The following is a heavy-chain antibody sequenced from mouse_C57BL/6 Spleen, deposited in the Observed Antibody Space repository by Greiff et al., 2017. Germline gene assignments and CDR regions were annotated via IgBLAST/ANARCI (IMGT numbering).Heavy chain of an antibody. V-gene: IGHV1-82*01. D-gene: IGHD2-4*01. J-gene: IGHJ4*01. CDR2: IYPGDGDT. Sequence: QVQLQQSGPELVKPGASVKISCKASGYAFSSSWMNWVKQRPGKGLEWIGRIYPGDGDTNYNGKFKGKATLTADKSSSTAYMQLSSLTSEDSAVYFCARDYYEYAEGQNYAMDYWGQGTSVTVSS. CDR1: GYAFSSSW. CDR3: ARDYYEYAEGQNYAMDY.